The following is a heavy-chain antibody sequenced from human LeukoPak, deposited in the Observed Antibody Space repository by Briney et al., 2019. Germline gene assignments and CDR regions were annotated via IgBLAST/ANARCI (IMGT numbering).Heavy chain of an antibody. D-gene: IGHD5-12*01. CDR3: GRHRGYSGHEVTY. Sequence: GGSLRLSCAASGFTFSNYAMSWVRQAPGKGLEWISSLTGTATSTYYSDSVKGRFTISRDNSKNTLYLQMNSLRAADTAVYYCGRHRGYSGHEVTYWGQGTLVIVSS. V-gene: IGHV3-23*01. CDR1: GFTFSNYA. J-gene: IGHJ4*02. CDR2: LTGTATST.